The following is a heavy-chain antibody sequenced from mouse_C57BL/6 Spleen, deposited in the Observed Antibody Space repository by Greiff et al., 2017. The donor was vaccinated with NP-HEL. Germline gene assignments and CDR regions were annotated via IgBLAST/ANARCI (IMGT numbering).Heavy chain of an antibody. CDR1: GFTFSDYG. CDR3: ARGGGSSYFYYFDY. J-gene: IGHJ2*01. D-gene: IGHD1-1*01. Sequence: EVMLVESGGGLVKPGGSLKLSCAASGFTFSDYGMHWVRQAPEKGLEWVAYISSGSSTIYYADTVKGRFTISRDNAKNTLFLQMTSLRSEDTAMYYCARGGGSSYFYYFDYWGQGTTLTVSS. V-gene: IGHV5-17*01. CDR2: ISSGSSTI.